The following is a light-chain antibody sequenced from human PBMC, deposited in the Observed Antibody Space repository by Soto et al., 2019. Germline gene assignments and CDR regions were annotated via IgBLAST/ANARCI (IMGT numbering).Light chain of an antibody. Sequence: IPLTQSPSSLSASVGDRVTITCRASQGISSYLAWYQQRPGKAPNLLIYATSTLQTGVPSRFSGSGSGTDFTLTISSLQPEDFATYYCQQLDSYPLTFGQGTKVEIK. V-gene: IGKV1-9*01. CDR2: ATS. CDR3: QQLDSYPLT. CDR1: QGISSY. J-gene: IGKJ1*01.